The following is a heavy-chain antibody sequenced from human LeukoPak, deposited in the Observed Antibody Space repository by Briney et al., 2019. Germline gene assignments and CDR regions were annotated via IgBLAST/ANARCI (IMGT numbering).Heavy chain of an antibody. Sequence: GGSLRLSCAASGFTFSSYAMSWVRQAPGKGLEWVSAISGSGGSTYYADSVKGRFTISRDNSKNTLYLQMNSLRAEDTAVYYCARGPGGPWSLTRGAVGYFDYWGQGTLVTVSS. D-gene: IGHD4-23*01. CDR1: GFTFSSYA. V-gene: IGHV3-23*01. CDR2: ISGSGGST. J-gene: IGHJ4*02. CDR3: ARGPGGPWSLTRGAVGYFDY.